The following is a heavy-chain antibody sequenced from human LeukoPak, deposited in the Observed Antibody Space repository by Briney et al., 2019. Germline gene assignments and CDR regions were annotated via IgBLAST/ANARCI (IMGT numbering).Heavy chain of an antibody. V-gene: IGHV1-69*13. D-gene: IGHD5-12*01. Sequence: SVKVSCKASGGTFSSYAISWVRQAPGQGLEWMGGIIPIFGTANYAQKFQGRVTITADEPTSTAYMELSSLRSEDTAVYYCARNSGYDLYYFDYWGQGTLVTVSS. CDR1: GGTFSSYA. CDR2: IIPIFGTA. J-gene: IGHJ4*02. CDR3: ARNSGYDLYYFDY.